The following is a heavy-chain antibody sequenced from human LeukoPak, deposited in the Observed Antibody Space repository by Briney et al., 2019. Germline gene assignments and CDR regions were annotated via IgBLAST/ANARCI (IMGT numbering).Heavy chain of an antibody. Sequence: GGSLRLSCAASGFTFSDYCMSWIRRAPGKGLQWVAYISSSGSTIYYTDSVKGRFTISRDNAKNSLYLQMNSLRAEDTAVYYCAELGITMIGGVWGKGTTVTISS. CDR2: ISSSGSTI. CDR1: GFTFSDYC. D-gene: IGHD3-10*02. V-gene: IGHV3-11*04. CDR3: AELGITMIGGV. J-gene: IGHJ6*04.